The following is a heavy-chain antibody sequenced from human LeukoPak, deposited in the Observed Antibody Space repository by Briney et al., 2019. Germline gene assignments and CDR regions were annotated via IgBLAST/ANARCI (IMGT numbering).Heavy chain of an antibody. CDR1: GFTFSSYG. Sequence: PGGSLRLSCAASGFTFSSYGMHWVRQAPGKVLEWVAFIRYDGSNKYYADSVKGRFTISRDNAKNTLYLQMNSLRAEDTAVYYCARGNWNSPFDYWGQGTLVTVSS. CDR3: ARGNWNSPFDY. CDR2: IRYDGSNK. D-gene: IGHD1-7*01. V-gene: IGHV3-30*02. J-gene: IGHJ4*02.